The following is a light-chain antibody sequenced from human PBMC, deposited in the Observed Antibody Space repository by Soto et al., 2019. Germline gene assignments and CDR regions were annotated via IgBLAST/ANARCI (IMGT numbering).Light chain of an antibody. CDR2: AAS. V-gene: IGKV1-39*01. CDR3: QQRSNWPPAT. Sequence: DIQMTQSPSSLSASVGDRVTITCRASQSISSNLNWYQQKPGRAPKLLIYAASSLQSGVPSRFSGSGSGTDFALTISSLEPEDFAVYYCQQRSNWPPATFGQGTKLELK. CDR1: QSISSN. J-gene: IGKJ2*01.